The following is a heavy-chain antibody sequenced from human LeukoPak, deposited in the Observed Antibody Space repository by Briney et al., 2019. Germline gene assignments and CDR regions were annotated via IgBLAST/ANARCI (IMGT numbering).Heavy chain of an antibody. CDR1: GYTFTSYG. D-gene: IGHD3-10*01. J-gene: IGHJ4*02. V-gene: IGHV1-18*01. CDR2: ISAYNGNT. CDR3: ARDYHYYGSGSPFDY. Sequence: GASVKVSCKASGYTFTSYGISWVRQAPGQGLEWMGWISAYNGNTNYAQKLQGRVTMTTDTSTSTAYMELRSLRSDDTAVYYCARDYHYYGSGSPFDYWGPGTLVTVSS.